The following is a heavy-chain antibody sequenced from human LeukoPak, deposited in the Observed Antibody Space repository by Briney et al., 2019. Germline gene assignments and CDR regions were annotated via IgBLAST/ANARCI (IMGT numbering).Heavy chain of an antibody. Sequence: GASVKVSCKASGYTFTDYYMHWVRQAPGQGLEWMGWINPNSGDTNHAQNFQGRVTLTRDTSIRTAYMELSSLRSDDSAVYYCAGEYCSGGGCRQGFDYWGQGTLGTVSS. CDR2: INPNSGDT. D-gene: IGHD2-15*01. V-gene: IGHV1-2*02. CDR1: GYTFTDYY. CDR3: AGEYCSGGGCRQGFDY. J-gene: IGHJ4*02.